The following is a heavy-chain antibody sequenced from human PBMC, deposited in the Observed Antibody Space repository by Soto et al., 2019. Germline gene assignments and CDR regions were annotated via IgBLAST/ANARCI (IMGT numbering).Heavy chain of an antibody. CDR3: ARESFWSGYYFGPSDS. V-gene: IGHV3-74*01. Sequence: GGSLRLSCAASGFTFSSYWMHWVRQAPGKGLVWVSRINSDGSSTSYADSVKGRFTISRDNAKNTLYLQMNSLRAEDTAVYYCARESFWSGYYFGPSDSWGQGTLVTVSS. CDR2: INSDGSST. CDR1: GFTFSSYW. J-gene: IGHJ4*02. D-gene: IGHD3-3*01.